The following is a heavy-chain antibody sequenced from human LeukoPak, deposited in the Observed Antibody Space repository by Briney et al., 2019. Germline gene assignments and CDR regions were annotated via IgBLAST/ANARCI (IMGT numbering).Heavy chain of an antibody. J-gene: IGHJ4*02. CDR1: GFTSSNYA. D-gene: IGHD6-25*01. CDR3: AKNSGYSWQYFFDY. V-gene: IGHV3-23*01. CDR2: ISGGGGPT. Sequence: GGSLRLSCAASGFTSSNYAMSWVRQAPGEGLEWVSAISGGGGPTYYADSVKGRFTISRDNSKNTLYLQMNSLRAEDAAVYFCAKNSGYSWQYFFDYWGQGTLVTVSS.